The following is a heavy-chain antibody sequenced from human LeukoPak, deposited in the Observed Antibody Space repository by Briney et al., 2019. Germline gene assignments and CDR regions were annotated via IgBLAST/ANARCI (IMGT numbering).Heavy chain of an antibody. CDR3: ARLYCSGGSCYPYYYYYGMDV. J-gene: IGHJ6*04. CDR1: GGSLSSYY. V-gene: IGHV4-59*01. CDR2: IYYSGST. Sequence: PSETLSLTCTVSGGSLSSYYWSWIRQPPGKGLEGIGDIYYSGSTNYNPSLTSRVTISVDTSKNQFSLKLSSVTAADTAVYYCARLYCSGGSCYPYYYYYGMDVWGKGTTVTVSS. D-gene: IGHD2-15*01.